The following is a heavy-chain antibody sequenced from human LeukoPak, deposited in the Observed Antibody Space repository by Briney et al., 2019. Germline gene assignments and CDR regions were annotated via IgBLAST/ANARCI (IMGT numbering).Heavy chain of an antibody. CDR2: ISGSGGST. CDR3: AKEGQWLVRYYFDY. Sequence: GGSLRLSCAASGFSFSSYEMNWVRQAPGKGLEWVSAISGSGGSTYYADSVKGRFTISRDNSENTLYLQMNSLRAEDTAVYYCAKEGQWLVRYYFDYWGQGTLVTVSS. V-gene: IGHV3-23*01. D-gene: IGHD6-19*01. J-gene: IGHJ4*02. CDR1: GFSFSSYE.